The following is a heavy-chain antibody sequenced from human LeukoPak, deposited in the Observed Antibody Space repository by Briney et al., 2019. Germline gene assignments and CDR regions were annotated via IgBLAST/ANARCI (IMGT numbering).Heavy chain of an antibody. V-gene: IGHV4-59*01. D-gene: IGHD2-21*01. J-gene: IGHJ2*01. CDR1: GASISDSY. CDR3: ARRPYSIPGYFDF. Sequence: SETLSLTCTVSGASISDSYWHWFRQPPGQKLEWIGNLHYGGTTNSNPSLQGRVVTSQDTSKNQLFLRLTSVTTADTAIYYCARRPYSIPGYFDFWGRGALATVSS. CDR2: LHYGGTT.